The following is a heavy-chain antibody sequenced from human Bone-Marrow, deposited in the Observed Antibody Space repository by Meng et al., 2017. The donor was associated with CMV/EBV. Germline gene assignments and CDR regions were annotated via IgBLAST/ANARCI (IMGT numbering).Heavy chain of an antibody. CDR1: GGTFSSYT. Sequence: VQLLQAGAEGKKPGSSVKVSCKASGGTFSSYTISWVRQAPGQALEWMGRIIPILGIANYAQKFQGRVTITADKSTSTAYMELSSLRSEDTAVYYCAREDSSGDSYYFDYWGQGTLVTVSS. D-gene: IGHD3-22*01. J-gene: IGHJ4*02. CDR3: AREDSSGDSYYFDY. V-gene: IGHV1-69*08. CDR2: IIPILGIA.